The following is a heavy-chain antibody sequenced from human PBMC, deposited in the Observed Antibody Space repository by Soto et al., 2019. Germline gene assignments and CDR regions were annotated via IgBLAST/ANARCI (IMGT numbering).Heavy chain of an antibody. CDR3: VRGGGEGGLTGTTAQTYYYNAMDV. CDR1: GGSVSIGSHY. CDR2: MSYSGRT. V-gene: IGHV4-61*03. D-gene: IGHD1-7*01. J-gene: IGHJ6*02. Sequence: PSETLSLTCTVSGGSVSIGSHYWTWIRQPPGKGLEWVGYMSYSGRTNYNPSLKSRVTLSVDTSTNHFSLKLSSVTAADTAVYYCVRGGGEGGLTGTTAQTYYYNAMDVWGQGTTVTVSS.